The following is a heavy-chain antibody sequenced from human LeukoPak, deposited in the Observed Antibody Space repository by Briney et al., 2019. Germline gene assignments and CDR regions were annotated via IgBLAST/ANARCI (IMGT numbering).Heavy chain of an antibody. CDR3: ARDVHCSSTSCYILAYFDP. V-gene: IGHV4-4*07. Sequence: PSETLSLTCTVSGGSISSYYWSWIRQPAGKGLEWIGRIYTSGSTNYNPSLKSRVTMSVDTSKNQFSLKLSSVTAADTAVYYCARDVHCSSTSCYILAYFDPWGQRTLVNVSS. D-gene: IGHD2-2*02. J-gene: IGHJ5*02. CDR1: GGSISSYY. CDR2: IYTSGST.